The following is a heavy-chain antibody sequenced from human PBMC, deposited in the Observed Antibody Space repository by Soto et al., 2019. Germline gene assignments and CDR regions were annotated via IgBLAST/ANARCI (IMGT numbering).Heavy chain of an antibody. J-gene: IGHJ2*01. V-gene: IGHV2-5*02. Sequence: QITLKESGPTLVKPTQTLTLTCTFSGFSLRTNGVGVGWIRQSPGKALEWLALIYWDDDKRYSPSLKSRLNITTDTSHNQVVLIMTNMDPVDTATYYCAHRLGAPGYFDRWGRGTLVTVSS. CDR1: GFSLRTNGVG. D-gene: IGHD1-26*01. CDR3: AHRLGAPGYFDR. CDR2: IYWDDDK.